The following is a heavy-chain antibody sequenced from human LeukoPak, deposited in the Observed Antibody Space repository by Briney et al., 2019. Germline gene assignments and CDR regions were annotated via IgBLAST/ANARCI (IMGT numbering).Heavy chain of an antibody. CDR1: GGSISSYY. CDR2: IYYSGST. J-gene: IGHJ4*02. V-gene: IGHV4-59*12. CDR3: ARETDTGMAPDY. Sequence: SETLSLTCTVSGGSISSYYWSWIRQPPGKGLEWIGSIYYSGSTYYNPSLKSRVTISVDTSKNQFSLKLSSVTAADTAVYYCARETDTGMAPDYWGQGTLVTVSS. D-gene: IGHD5-18*01.